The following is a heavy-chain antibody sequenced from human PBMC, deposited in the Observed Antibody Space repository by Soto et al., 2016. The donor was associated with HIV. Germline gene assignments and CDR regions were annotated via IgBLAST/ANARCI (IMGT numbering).Heavy chain of an antibody. Sequence: QVRLLQSGPGLAKPSETLTLTCNVAGASVRNPDYYWSWIRQSPGRGLEWIGFIYHSGGSSYNPSLKSRVTMSIDAPRNRFFLKLTSVTAADTATYYCARDTASVXDTAGMDVWGQ. CDR1: GASVRNPDYY. CDR3: ARDTASVXDTAGMDV. CDR2: IYHSGGS. V-gene: IGHV4-61*08. D-gene: IGHD3-10*02. J-gene: IGHJ6*02.